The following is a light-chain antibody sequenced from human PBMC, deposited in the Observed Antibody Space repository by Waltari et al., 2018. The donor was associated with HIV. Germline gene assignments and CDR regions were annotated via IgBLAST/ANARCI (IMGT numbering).Light chain of an antibody. CDR2: RDN. V-gene: IGLV1-47*01. J-gene: IGLJ1*01. Sequence: QSVLTQPPSASATPGQRVTISCSGGSSNIGTNYVFWYQQLPGTAPKLLIFRDNERPSGVPDRFSGPRSGTSASLVISGLRSEDEAEYYCAAWDDSLNGFYVFGSGTRVTVL. CDR3: AAWDDSLNGFYV. CDR1: SSNIGTNY.